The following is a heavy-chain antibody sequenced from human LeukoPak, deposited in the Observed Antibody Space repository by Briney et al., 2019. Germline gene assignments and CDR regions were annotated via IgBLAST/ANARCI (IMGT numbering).Heavy chain of an antibody. CDR2: IYYSGST. V-gene: IGHV4-39*01. CDR1: GGSISSSSYY. J-gene: IGHJ5*02. CDR3: ARSKRYYYDSSVPPPMFDP. D-gene: IGHD3-22*01. Sequence: PSETLSLTCTVSGGSISSSSYYWGWIRQPPGKGLEWIGSIYYSGSTYYNPSLKSRVTISVDTSKNQFSLKLSSVTAADTAVYYCARSKRYYYDSSVPPPMFDPWGQGTLVTVSS.